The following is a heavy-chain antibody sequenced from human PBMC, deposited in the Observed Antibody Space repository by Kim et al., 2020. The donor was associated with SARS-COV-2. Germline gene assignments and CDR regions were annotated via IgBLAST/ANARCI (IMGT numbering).Heavy chain of an antibody. V-gene: IGHV4-34*01. D-gene: IGHD2-2*01. CDR2: GST. Sequence: GSTNYNPSLKSRVTISVDTSKNQFSLKLSSVTAADTAVYYCARGSTHVVPWGQGTLVTVSS. CDR3: ARGSTHVVP. J-gene: IGHJ5*02.